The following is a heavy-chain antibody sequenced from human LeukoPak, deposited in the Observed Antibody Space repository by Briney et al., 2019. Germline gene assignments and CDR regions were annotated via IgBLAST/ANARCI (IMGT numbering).Heavy chain of an antibody. V-gene: IGHV3-21*01. D-gene: IGHD3-22*01. Sequence: GGSLRLSCAASGFTFSSYAMSWVRQAPGKGLEWVSSISSSSSYIYYADSVKGRFTISRDNAKNSLYLQMNSLRAEDTAVYYCAKLTNYYDSSDLPFDYWGQGTLVTVSS. J-gene: IGHJ4*02. CDR1: GFTFSSYA. CDR2: ISSSSSYI. CDR3: AKLTNYYDSSDLPFDY.